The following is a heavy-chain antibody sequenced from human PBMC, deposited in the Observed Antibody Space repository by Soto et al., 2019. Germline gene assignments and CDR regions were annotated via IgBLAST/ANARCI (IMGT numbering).Heavy chain of an antibody. Sequence: PGGSLRLSCVASGFTFNDAWMNWVRQAPGKGLEWVGRIKSETGGGTADYVAPVKGRFTISRDDSKNTLYLQMNSLETEDTAVYYCATEYYDSSGLVTWGRGTLVTVSS. CDR3: ATEYYDSSGLVT. CDR1: GFTFNDAW. V-gene: IGHV3-15*07. CDR2: IKSETGGGTA. D-gene: IGHD3-22*01. J-gene: IGHJ5*02.